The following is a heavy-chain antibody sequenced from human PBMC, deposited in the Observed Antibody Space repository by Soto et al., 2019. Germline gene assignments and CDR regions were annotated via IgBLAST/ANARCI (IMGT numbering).Heavy chain of an antibody. V-gene: IGHV1-8*01. CDR3: ARGIKYGAYSRWFDP. CDR2: MNPNSGNT. CDR1: GYTFTSYD. J-gene: IGHJ5*02. Sequence: APVRVSCKASGYTFTSYDIKWVQQATGQGLEYLGWMNPNSGNTAYVQKFQGRVTMTWDTSITTAYMELSSLRSEDTAVYFCARGIKYGAYSRWFDPWGQGTLVTVSS. D-gene: IGHD4-17*01.